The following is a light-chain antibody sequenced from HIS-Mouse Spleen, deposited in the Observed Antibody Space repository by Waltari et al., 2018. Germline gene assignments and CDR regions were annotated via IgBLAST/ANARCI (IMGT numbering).Light chain of an antibody. CDR2: DDS. CDR3: QVWDSSSDHVV. J-gene: IGLJ2*01. Sequence: SYVLTQPPSVSVAPGKTARITCGGNNIGSKSVHGYQQKQGQAPVLVIYDDSDRPSGIPERFSGSNSGNTATLTISRVEAGDEADYYCQVWDSSSDHVVFGGGTKLTVL. V-gene: IGLV3-21*04. CDR1: NIGSKS.